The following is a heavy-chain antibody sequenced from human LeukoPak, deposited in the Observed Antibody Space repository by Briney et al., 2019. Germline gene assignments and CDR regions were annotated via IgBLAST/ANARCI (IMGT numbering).Heavy chain of an antibody. V-gene: IGHV1-69*01. D-gene: IGHD3-10*01. Sequence: GSSVKVSCKASGGTFSSYAISWVRQATGQGLEWMGGIITIFGTANYAQKFQGRVTITADESTSTAYMELSGLRSDDTAMYYCARAYFGYVSGSNFDYWGQGTLVTVSS. J-gene: IGHJ4*02. CDR3: ARAYFGYVSGSNFDY. CDR2: IITIFGTA. CDR1: GGTFSSYA.